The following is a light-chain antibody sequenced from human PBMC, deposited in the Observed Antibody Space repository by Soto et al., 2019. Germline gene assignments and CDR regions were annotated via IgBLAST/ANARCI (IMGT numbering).Light chain of an antibody. CDR1: ISNIRNNY. J-gene: IGLJ1*01. CDR2: DNN. CDR3: GTWDSSLSAYV. V-gene: IGLV1-51*01. Sequence: KPTPCVSAAPRQKFPISCSGCISNIRNNYVSWYQQLPGTAPKLLIYDNNKRPSGIPDRFSGSKSGTSATLGITGLQTGDEADYYCGTWDSSLSAYVCGTGTKVTVL.